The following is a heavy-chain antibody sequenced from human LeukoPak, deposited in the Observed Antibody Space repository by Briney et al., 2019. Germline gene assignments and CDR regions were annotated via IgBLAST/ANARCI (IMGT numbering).Heavy chain of an antibody. Sequence: PGGSLRLSCAASGFTFSSYAMPWVRQAPGKGLEWVGVISYDGSNKYYADSVKGRFTISRDNSKNTLYLQMNSLRAEDTAVYYCARTYSGSYIDYWGQGTLVTVSS. CDR3: ARTYSGSYIDY. J-gene: IGHJ4*02. CDR2: ISYDGSNK. D-gene: IGHD1-26*01. V-gene: IGHV3-30-3*01. CDR1: GFTFSSYA.